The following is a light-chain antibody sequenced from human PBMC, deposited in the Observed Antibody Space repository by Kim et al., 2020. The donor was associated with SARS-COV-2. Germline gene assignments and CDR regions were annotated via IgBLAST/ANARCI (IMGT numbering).Light chain of an antibody. CDR3: QQYTSYSWT. V-gene: IGKV1-5*03. Sequence: DIQMTQSPSTLSASVGDRITITCRASQSVSNYLAWYQQKPGNAPKVLIYETSILQSGVPSRFSGSGSGTRFTLTITSLQPDDFATYFCQQYTSYSWTFGQGTKVEIK. CDR2: ETS. J-gene: IGKJ1*01. CDR1: QSVSNY.